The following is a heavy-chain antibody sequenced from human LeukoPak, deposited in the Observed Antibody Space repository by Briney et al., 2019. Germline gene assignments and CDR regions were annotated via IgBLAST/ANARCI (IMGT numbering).Heavy chain of an antibody. J-gene: IGHJ4*02. CDR3: ARGGRVYNDY. Sequence: GGSLRLSCAASGFTFSSYSMNWVRQAPGKGLEWVANMKEDGSEKNYVDSVKGRFTISRDNAKSSLYLQMNSLRAEDTAVYYCARGGRVYNDYWGQGTLVTVSS. CDR1: GFTFSSYS. D-gene: IGHD3-10*01. V-gene: IGHV3-7*01. CDR2: MKEDGSEK.